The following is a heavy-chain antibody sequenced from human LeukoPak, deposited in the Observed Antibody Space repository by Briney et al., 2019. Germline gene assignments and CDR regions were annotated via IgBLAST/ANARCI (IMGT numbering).Heavy chain of an antibody. V-gene: IGHV3-30*18. J-gene: IGHJ4*02. CDR1: GFTFSSYG. Sequence: QPGGSLRLSCAASGFTFSSYGMHWVRQAPGKGLEWVAVISYDGSNKYYADSVKGRFTISRDNSKNTLYLQMNSLRAEDTAVYYCAKVAMVRGVAYFDYWGQGTLVTVSS. CDR3: AKVAMVRGVAYFDY. D-gene: IGHD3-10*01. CDR2: ISYDGSNK.